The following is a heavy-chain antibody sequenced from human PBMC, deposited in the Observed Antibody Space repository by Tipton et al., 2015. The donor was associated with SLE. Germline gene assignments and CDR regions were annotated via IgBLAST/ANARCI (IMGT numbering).Heavy chain of an antibody. CDR2: IFYTGST. CDR3: ARHISISYDAFDV. Sequence: TLSLTCAVYGGSLTGDYWSWIRQPPGKGLEWIGYIFYTGSTNYNPSLESRATISVDTSRNQFSLKLSSVTAADTAVYYCARHISISYDAFDVWGQGTMVTASS. J-gene: IGHJ3*01. V-gene: IGHV4-59*08. D-gene: IGHD1-14*01. CDR1: GGSLTGDY.